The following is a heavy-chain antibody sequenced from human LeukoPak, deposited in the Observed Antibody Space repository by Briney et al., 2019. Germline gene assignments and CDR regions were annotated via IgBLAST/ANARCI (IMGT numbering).Heavy chain of an antibody. CDR1: GYSFTSGHY. J-gene: IGHJ4*02. D-gene: IGHD2-8*01. CDR2: IYHTGSA. V-gene: IGHV4-38-2*01. Sequence: SETLSLTCSVSGYSFTSGHYWGWIRQPPGKGLEWIANIYHTGSAHYNPSLKSRVTISVDTSKNQFSLTLSSVTAADTAVYYCARYCTSYTCILRGFGYWGQGALVTVSS. CDR3: ARYCTSYTCILRGFGY.